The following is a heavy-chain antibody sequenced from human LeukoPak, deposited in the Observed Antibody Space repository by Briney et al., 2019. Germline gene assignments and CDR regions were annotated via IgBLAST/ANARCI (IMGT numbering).Heavy chain of an antibody. Sequence: GGSLRLSCAASGFTFSSYSMNWVRQAPGMGLEWVSYISSPGTTIYYADSVKGRFTISRDNAKDSLYLQMNSLRAEDTAVYYCARRVWSGYYSTAYFDYWGQGTLVTVSS. CDR1: GFTFSSYS. J-gene: IGHJ4*02. CDR2: ISSPGTTI. V-gene: IGHV3-48*01. D-gene: IGHD3-3*01. CDR3: ARRVWSGYYSTAYFDY.